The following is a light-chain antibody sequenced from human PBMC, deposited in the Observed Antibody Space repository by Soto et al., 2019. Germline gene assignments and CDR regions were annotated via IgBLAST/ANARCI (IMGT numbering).Light chain of an antibody. J-gene: IGLJ2*01. CDR2: DNN. V-gene: IGLV1-51*01. CDR1: SSNVGRNY. Sequence: QSVLTQPPSVSAAPGQKVTISCSGSSSNVGRNYVSWYQQLPGTAPKLLIYDNNKRPSGIPDRVSGSKSGTSATLDITGLQTGDEADYYCATWDRSLSVYVLFGGGTKLTVL. CDR3: ATWDRSLSVYVL.